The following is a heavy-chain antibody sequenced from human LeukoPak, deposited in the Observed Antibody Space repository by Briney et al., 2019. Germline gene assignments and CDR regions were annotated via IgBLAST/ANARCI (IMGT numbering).Heavy chain of an antibody. CDR2: INHSGST. Sequence: KPSETLSLTCAVYGGSFSGYYWSWIRQPPGKGLEWIGEINHSGSTNYNPSLKGRVTISVDTSKNQFSLKLSSVTAADTAVYYCARDEQGSAPVDPWGQGTLVTVSS. CDR1: GGSFSGYY. V-gene: IGHV4-34*01. D-gene: IGHD6-6*01. J-gene: IGHJ5*02. CDR3: ARDEQGSAPVDP.